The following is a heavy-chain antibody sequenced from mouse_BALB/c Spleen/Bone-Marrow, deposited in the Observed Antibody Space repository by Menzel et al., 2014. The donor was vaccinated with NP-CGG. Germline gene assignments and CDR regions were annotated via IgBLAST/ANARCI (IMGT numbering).Heavy chain of an antibody. D-gene: IGHD2-4*01. CDR1: GFNIKDTY. J-gene: IGHJ3*01. Sequence: VQLQQSGAELVKPGASVKLSCTASGFNIKDTYMHWVKQRPEQGLEWIGRIDPANGNTKYDPKFQVKATITADTSSNTAYLQLSDLPSEDTAVYYCAMITTGAWFAYWGQGTLVTVSA. CDR2: IDPANGNT. V-gene: IGHV14-3*02. CDR3: AMITTGAWFAY.